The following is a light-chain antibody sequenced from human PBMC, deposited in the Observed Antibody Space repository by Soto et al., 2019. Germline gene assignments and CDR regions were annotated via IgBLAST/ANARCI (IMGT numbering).Light chain of an antibody. CDR3: SSYGGTNNLL. Sequence: QSVLTQPPSASGSPGQSVTISCTGTSSDVGGYTYVSWYQQHPGKAPKLMIFEVHKRPSGVPDRFSGSKSGNTASLTVSGLQAEDEADYYCSSYGGTNNLLFGGGTKLTVL. V-gene: IGLV2-8*01. CDR2: EVH. CDR1: SSDVGGYTY. J-gene: IGLJ2*01.